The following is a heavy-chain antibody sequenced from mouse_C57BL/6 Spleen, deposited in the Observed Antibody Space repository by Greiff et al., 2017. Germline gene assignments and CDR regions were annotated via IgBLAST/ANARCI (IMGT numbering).Heavy chain of an antibody. Sequence: QVQLQQSGAELARPGASVKLSCKASGYTFTSYGISWVKQRTGQGLEWIGEIYPRSGNTSYNEKFKGKATLTADKSSSTAYMELRSLTSEDSAVYVCARPDSYAMDDWGKGTSVTVSS. J-gene: IGHJ4*01. CDR1: GYTFTSYG. V-gene: IGHV1-81*01. CDR2: IYPRSGNT. CDR3: ARPDSYAMDD.